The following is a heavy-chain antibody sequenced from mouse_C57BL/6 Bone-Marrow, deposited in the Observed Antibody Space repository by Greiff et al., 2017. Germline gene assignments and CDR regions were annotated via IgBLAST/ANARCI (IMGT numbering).Heavy chain of an antibody. Sequence: QVQLKESGAELVKPGASVKLSCKATGYTFTGYWMEWVKQRPGHGLEWIGEIYPGSGSTNYNEKFKGKATFTADTSYNTAYMQLSSLTTEASAIYYCSRWGYAMDYWGQGTSVTVSS. CDR1: GYTFTGYW. CDR2: IYPGSGST. J-gene: IGHJ4*01. V-gene: IGHV1-9*01. CDR3: SRWGYAMDY.